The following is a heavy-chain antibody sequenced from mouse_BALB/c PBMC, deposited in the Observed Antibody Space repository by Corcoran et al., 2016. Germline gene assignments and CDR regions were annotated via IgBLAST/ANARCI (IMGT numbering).Heavy chain of an antibody. Sequence: EVQLQQSGPELVKPGASMKISCKASGYSFTGYTMNWVKQSHGKNLEWIGLINPYNVGTSYNQKFKGKATLTVDKSSSTAYMELLSLTSEYSSVYDCARSCNYVSWFAYWGQGTLVTVSA. CDR2: INPYNVGT. CDR3: ARSCNYVSWFAY. V-gene: IGHV1-18*01. D-gene: IGHD2-1*01. J-gene: IGHJ3*01. CDR1: GYSFTGYT.